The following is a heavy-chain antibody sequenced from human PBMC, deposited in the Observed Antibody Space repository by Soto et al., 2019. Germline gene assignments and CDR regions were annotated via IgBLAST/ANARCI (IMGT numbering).Heavy chain of an antibody. CDR1: QAPFTSYA. CDR3: ARRGYDAFDI. Sequence: SVKVYFKATQAPFTSYAISLVRQAPGQGLEWMGGIIPIFGTANYAQKFQGRVTITADESTRTAYMELSSLRSEDTAVYYCARRGYDAFDIWGQGTLVTVSS. D-gene: IGHD6-25*01. CDR2: IIPIFGTA. V-gene: IGHV1-69*13. J-gene: IGHJ3*02.